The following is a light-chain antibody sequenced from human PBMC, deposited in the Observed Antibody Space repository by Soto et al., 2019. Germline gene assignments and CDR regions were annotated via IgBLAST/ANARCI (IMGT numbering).Light chain of an antibody. J-gene: IGLJ1*01. CDR2: EVS. CDR3: SSYTSSSTPLV. Sequence: QSALTQPASVSGAPGQSITISCTGTSSDGGGYNYVSWYQQHPGKAPKLMIYEVSNRPSGVSTRFSGSKSGNTASLTISVLQAEDEADYYCSSYTSSSTPLVFGTGTKATVL. CDR1: SSDGGGYNY. V-gene: IGLV2-14*01.